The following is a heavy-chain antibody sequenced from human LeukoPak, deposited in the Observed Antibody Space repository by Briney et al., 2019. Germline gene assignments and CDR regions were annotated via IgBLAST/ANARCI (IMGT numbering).Heavy chain of an antibody. V-gene: IGHV4-59*01. CDR2: IYYSGST. J-gene: IGHJ4*02. Sequence: SETLSLTCTVSGGSISSYYWSWIRQPPGKGLEWIGYIYYSGSTNYNPSLKSRVTISVDTSKNQFSLKLSSVTAADTAVYYCARASPSLYYYFDYWGQGTLVTVSS. CDR3: ARASPSLYYYFDY. D-gene: IGHD6-13*01. CDR1: GGSISSYY.